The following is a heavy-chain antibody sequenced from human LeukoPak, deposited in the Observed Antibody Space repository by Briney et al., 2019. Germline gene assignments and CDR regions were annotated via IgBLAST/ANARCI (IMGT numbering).Heavy chain of an antibody. D-gene: IGHD3-22*01. CDR2: IYYSGIT. CDR1: GGSISSSSYY. CDR3: AGARRYYYDSSGYSFDY. V-gene: IGHV4-39*07. J-gene: IGHJ4*02. Sequence: SETLSLTCTVSGGSISSSSYYWGWIRQPPGKGLEWIGSIYYSGITYYNPSLKSRVTIFVDMSKNQFSLKLSSVTAADTAVYYCAGARRYYYDSSGYSFDYWGQGTLVTVSS.